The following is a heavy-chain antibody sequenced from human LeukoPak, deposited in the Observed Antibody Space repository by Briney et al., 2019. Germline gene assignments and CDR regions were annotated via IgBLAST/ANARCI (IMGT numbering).Heavy chain of an antibody. CDR3: ARRGRYCTSTSCYVGV. J-gene: IGHJ4*02. CDR1: GYTFTGYY. D-gene: IGHD2-2*01. V-gene: IGHV1-2*02. Sequence: ASVKVSCKTSGYTFTGYYMHWVRQAPGQGLEWMGWINPNSGDTNYAQKFQGRVTMTRDTSISTAYMELSRLRSDDTAVYYCARRGRYCTSTSCYVGVWGQGTPVTVSS. CDR2: INPNSGDT.